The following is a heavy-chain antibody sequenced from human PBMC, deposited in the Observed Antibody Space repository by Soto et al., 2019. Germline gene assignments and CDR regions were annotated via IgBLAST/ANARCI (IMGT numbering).Heavy chain of an antibody. Sequence: EVQLLESGAGLVQPGGSLRLSCAASGFTFSFYAMNWVRQAPGKGLEWVSTISGSGGSPYYADSVKGRFTISRDNSKNTLYLQMNSLRAEDTAVYYCAKEQTWSLPNAFDIWCQGTMVTVSS. CDR3: AKEQTWSLPNAFDI. D-gene: IGHD2-8*01. J-gene: IGHJ3*02. V-gene: IGHV3-23*01. CDR2: ISGSGGSP. CDR1: GFTFSFYA.